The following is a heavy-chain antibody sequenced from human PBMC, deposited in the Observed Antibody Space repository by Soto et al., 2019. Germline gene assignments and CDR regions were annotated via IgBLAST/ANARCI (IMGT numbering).Heavy chain of an antibody. Sequence: QVQLVQSGAEVRKPGSSVKVSCKASGGTFSSYAITWVRQAPGQGLEWMGGIIPIFGSTNYAQKFQRRVTITADESTSTAYMELSSLRSEDTAVYYCAREGTTAPQDGFYYYGMDVWGQGTTVTVSS. V-gene: IGHV1-69*01. D-gene: IGHD5-18*01. J-gene: IGHJ6*02. CDR1: GGTFSSYA. CDR2: IIPIFGST. CDR3: AREGTTAPQDGFYYYGMDV.